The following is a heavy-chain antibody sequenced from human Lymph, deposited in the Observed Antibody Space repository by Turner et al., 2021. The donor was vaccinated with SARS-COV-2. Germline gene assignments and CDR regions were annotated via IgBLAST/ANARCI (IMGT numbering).Heavy chain of an antibody. CDR3: ARHQGSTSGYDHGMNV. CDR2: CNKNGGI. J-gene: IGHJ6*02. V-gene: IGHV4-59*08. Sequence: QVQPQESGPGLVRPSETPSPTLPCPGGPISHTSWSWIRQSPGRGLVGIGYCNKNGGIDYNPTLRSRVTISVDTSKNQLSLNLISVTAADTAVYYCARHQGSTSGYDHGMNVWGQGTAVIVSS. D-gene: IGHD1-1*01. CDR1: GGPISHTS.